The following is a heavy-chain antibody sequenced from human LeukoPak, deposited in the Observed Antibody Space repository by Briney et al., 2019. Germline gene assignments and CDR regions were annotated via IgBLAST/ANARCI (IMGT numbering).Heavy chain of an antibody. V-gene: IGHV4-59*01. Sequence: SETLSLTCTVSGGSISSSCWSWIRQPPGKGLEWIGCIDSSGTTNYNPSLESRVIISVDTPKKQFSLKLTSVTAVDTAVYYCANTMGWPNLFYYYMDVWGKGTTVTVSS. CDR3: ANTMGWPNLFYYYMDV. J-gene: IGHJ6*03. CDR1: GGSISSSC. D-gene: IGHD1-7*01. CDR2: IDSSGTT.